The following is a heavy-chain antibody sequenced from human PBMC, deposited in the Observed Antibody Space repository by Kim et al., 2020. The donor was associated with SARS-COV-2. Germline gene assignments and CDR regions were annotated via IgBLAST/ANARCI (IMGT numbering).Heavy chain of an antibody. J-gene: IGHJ6*02. CDR3: AGYGSGSQYYYYYYGMDV. D-gene: IGHD3-10*01. Sequence: SVKVSCKASGGTFSSYAISWVRQAPGQGLEWMGRIIPILGIANYAQKFQGRVTITADKSTSTAYMELSSLRSEDTAVYYCAGYGSGSQYYYYYYGMDVWAKGPRSPSP. V-gene: IGHV1-69*04. CDR1: GGTFSSYA. CDR2: IIPILGIA.